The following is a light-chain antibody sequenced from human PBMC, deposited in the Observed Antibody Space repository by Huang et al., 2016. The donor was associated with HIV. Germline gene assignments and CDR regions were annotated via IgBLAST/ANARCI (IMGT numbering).Light chain of an antibody. CDR2: GAF. CDR1: QSVGTN. V-gene: IGKV3-15*01. CDR3: QQYNDFRT. J-gene: IGKJ1*01. Sequence: EIVMTQSPVTLSVSPGERATLSCRASQSVGTNLAWYQQRPGQAPRLRIYGAFTRATGIPARFSGSGSGTEFTLTISSLQSEDFAIYYCQQYNDFRTFGQGTKVETK.